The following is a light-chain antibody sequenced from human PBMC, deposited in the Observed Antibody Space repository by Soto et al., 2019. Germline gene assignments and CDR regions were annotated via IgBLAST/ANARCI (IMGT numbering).Light chain of an antibody. CDR2: DTS. J-gene: IGKJ5*01. CDR1: QSVSIK. Sequence: EVLLSKSRETLSVSQGERPSLSCRASQSVSIKLAWYQQKPGQAPRLLIYDTSTRATGIPARFSGSGSGTKFTHTIGILQSEDFAAYYCQPYNNWPFIPCGQGTRLEIK. V-gene: IGKV3-15*01. CDR3: QPYNNWPFIP.